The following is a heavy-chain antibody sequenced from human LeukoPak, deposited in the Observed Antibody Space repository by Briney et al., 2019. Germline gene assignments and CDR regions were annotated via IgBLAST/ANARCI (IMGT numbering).Heavy chain of an antibody. J-gene: IGHJ6*03. CDR3: ARRRYGWLPNYYMDV. V-gene: IGHV4-34*01. CDR1: GGSFSGYY. CDR2: INHSGST. D-gene: IGHD5-12*01. Sequence: PSETLSLTCAVYGGSFSGYYWSWIRQPPGKGLEWIGEINHSGSTNYNPSLKSRVTISVDTSKNQFSLKLSSVTAADTAVYYCARRRYGWLPNYYMDVWGKGTTVTISS.